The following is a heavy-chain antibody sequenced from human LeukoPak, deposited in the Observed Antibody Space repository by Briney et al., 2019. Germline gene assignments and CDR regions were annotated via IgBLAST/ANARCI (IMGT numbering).Heavy chain of an antibody. V-gene: IGHV3-21*06. CDR1: GFTFTNYN. CDR3: AKPERYGTTWYGRVDY. J-gene: IGHJ4*02. Sequence: PGGSLRLSCAASGFTFTNYNMNWVRQPPGKGLEWVSSISSTGTFMYYADSVKGRFTISRDHAKNSLYLQMNSLRAEDTAVYYCAKPERYGTTWYGRVDYWGQGTLVTVSS. D-gene: IGHD6-13*01. CDR2: ISSTGTFM.